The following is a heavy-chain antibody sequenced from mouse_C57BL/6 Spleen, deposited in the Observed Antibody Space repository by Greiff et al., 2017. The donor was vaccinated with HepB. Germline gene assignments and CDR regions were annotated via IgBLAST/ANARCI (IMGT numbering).Heavy chain of an antibody. V-gene: IGHV1-22*01. CDR2: INPNNGGT. CDR1: GYTFTDYN. D-gene: IGHD1-1*01. J-gene: IGHJ1*03. Sequence: VQLQQSGPELVKPGASVKMSCKASGYTFTDYNMHWVKQSHGKSLEWIGYINPNNGGTSYNQKFKGKATLTVNKSSSTAYMELRSLTSEDSAVYYCASTSYYGSSYVYFDVWGTGTTVTVSS. CDR3: ASTSYYGSSYVYFDV.